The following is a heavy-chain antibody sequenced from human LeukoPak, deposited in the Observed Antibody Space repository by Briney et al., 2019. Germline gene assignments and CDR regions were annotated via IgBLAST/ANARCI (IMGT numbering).Heavy chain of an antibody. CDR2: IYYSGST. CDR3: AAVASPMYNWSDP. Sequence: SETLSLTCTVSGGSISSYYWGWIRQPPGKGLEWIGSIYYSGSTYYNPSLKSRVTISVDTSKNQFSLKLSSVTAADTAVYYCAAVASPMYNWSDPWGQGTLVTVSS. D-gene: IGHD6-19*01. V-gene: IGHV4-39*07. J-gene: IGHJ5*02. CDR1: GGSISSYY.